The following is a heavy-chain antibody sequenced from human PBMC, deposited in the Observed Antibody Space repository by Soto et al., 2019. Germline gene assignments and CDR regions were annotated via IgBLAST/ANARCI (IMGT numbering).Heavy chain of an antibody. Sequence: ASVKVSCKASGYTFTSYAMHWVRQAPGQRLEWMGWINAGNGNTKYSQKFQGRVTISRDNSKNTLYLQMNSLRAEDTAVYYCAKGTYSSSWYYYYYYGMDVWGQGTTVTVSS. CDR2: INAGNGNT. V-gene: IGHV1-3*01. CDR3: AKGTYSSSWYYYYYYGMDV. CDR1: GYTFTSYA. D-gene: IGHD6-13*01. J-gene: IGHJ6*02.